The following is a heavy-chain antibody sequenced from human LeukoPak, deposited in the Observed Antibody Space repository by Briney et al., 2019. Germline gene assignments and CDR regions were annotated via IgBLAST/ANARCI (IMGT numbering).Heavy chain of an antibody. J-gene: IGHJ4*02. CDR2: INSGGST. D-gene: IGHD1-26*01. Sequence: GGSLRLSCAASGFTFSSYRMNWVRQAPGKGLEWVSVINSGGSTHYADSVKGRFTISRDNSKNTLYLQMNSLRVEDTAVYYCATRAIIAYYYFDYWGQGTLVTVSS. V-gene: IGHV3-66*01. CDR3: ATRAIIAYYYFDY. CDR1: GFTFSSYR.